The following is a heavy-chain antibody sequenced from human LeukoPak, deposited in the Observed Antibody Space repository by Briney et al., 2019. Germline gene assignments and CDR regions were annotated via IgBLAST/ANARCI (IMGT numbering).Heavy chain of an antibody. V-gene: IGHV1-2*02. D-gene: IGHD2-8*02. Sequence: GASVKVSCKASGYTFTGYYMHWVRQAPGQGLEWMGWINPNSGGTNYAQKFQGRVTMTRDTSISTAYMELSRLRSDDTAVYYCAGAPLVGDYYYMDVWGKGTTVTVSS. CDR1: GYTFTGYY. CDR3: AGAPLVGDYYYMDV. CDR2: INPNSGGT. J-gene: IGHJ6*03.